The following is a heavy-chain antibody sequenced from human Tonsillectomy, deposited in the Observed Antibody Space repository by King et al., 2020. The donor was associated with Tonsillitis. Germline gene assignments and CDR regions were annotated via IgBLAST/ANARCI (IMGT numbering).Heavy chain of an antibody. D-gene: IGHD2/OR15-2a*01. CDR2: IYYSGST. Sequence: QLQESGPGLVKPSETLSLTCTVSGGSVSSGNYYWNWIRQPPGKGLEWIGNIYYSGSTNYNPSLKSRVTISVDTSKNQFSLKLSSVTAADTAVYYCARCAHAVTFFDYWGQGTLVTVSS. CDR3: ARCAHAVTFFDY. V-gene: IGHV4-61*01. J-gene: IGHJ4*02. CDR1: GGSVSSGNYY.